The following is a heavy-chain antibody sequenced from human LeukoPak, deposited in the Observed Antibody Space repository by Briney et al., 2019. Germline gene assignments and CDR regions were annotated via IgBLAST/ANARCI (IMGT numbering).Heavy chain of an antibody. D-gene: IGHD6-19*01. Sequence: GGSLRLSCAASGFTFSSYGMHWVRQAPGKGLEWVAVISYDGSNKYYADSVKGRFTISRDNSKNTLYLQMNSLRAEDTAVYYCAKDLLRGRLVHYYYGMDVWGQGTTVTVSS. CDR2: ISYDGSNK. CDR1: GFTFSSYG. CDR3: AKDLLRGRLVHYYYGMDV. V-gene: IGHV3-30*18. J-gene: IGHJ6*02.